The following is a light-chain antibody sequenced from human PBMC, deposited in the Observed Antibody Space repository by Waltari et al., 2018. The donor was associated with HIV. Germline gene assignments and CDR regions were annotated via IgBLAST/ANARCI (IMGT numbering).Light chain of an antibody. CDR3: QSYDSSLSGSGV. CDR1: SSNIGAGYD. J-gene: IGLJ3*02. V-gene: IGLV1-40*01. CDR2: GNS. Sequence: QSVLTQPPSVSGAPGQRVTISCTGSSSNIGAGYDVHWYQQLPGTAPKRLIYGNSNRPAGVPDRFSGSKSGTSASLAITGLQAEDEADDYCQSYDSSLSGSGVFGGGTKLTVL.